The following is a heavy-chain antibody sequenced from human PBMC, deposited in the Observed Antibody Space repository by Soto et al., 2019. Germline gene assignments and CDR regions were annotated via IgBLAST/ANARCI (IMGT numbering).Heavy chain of an antibody. V-gene: IGHV4-59*08. J-gene: IGHJ4*03. CDR1: GGSITGYY. D-gene: IGHD3-16*01. CDR3: ARHVQRGGRGGYVDY. Sequence: QVQLQESGPGLVKPSETLSLTCTVSGGSITGYYWSWIRQSPVKGMAWIGYILDTESTTYNPSLKIRVTIPVVTFKNQFPLKMTSVPAADPAVCFCARHVQRGGRGGYVDYWGPGILVTVSS. CDR2: ILDTEST.